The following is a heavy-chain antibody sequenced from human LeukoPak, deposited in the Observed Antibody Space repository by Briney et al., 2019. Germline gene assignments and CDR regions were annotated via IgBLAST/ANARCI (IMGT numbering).Heavy chain of an antibody. CDR1: GFPLNDYC. CDR3: AKDGTRSWFGEAT. J-gene: IGHJ5*02. Sequence: GSLELFFAAPGFPLNDYCIQWVRQAPGKGPGLGALISTDGSDKDYADSVKGRFTLSRDNSKNTLYLQMNSLRVEDTAVYYCAKDGTRSWFGEATWGQGTLVTVSS. V-gene: IGHV3-30*18. CDR2: ISTDGSDK. D-gene: IGHD3-10*01.